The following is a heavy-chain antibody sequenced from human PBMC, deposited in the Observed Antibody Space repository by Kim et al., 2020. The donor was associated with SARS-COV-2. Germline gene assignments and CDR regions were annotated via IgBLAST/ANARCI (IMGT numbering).Heavy chain of an antibody. CDR3: ARGQGGYGYDY. V-gene: IGHV4-34*01. Sequence: SETLSLTCAVYGESFSGYYWSWIRQPPGKGLEWVGEINHSGGTDYNPSLKSRVTISADTSKIQFSLKLSSVTAADTAVYYFARGQGGYGYDYWGQGTLVT. D-gene: IGHD5-12*01. CDR2: INHSGGT. J-gene: IGHJ4*02. CDR1: GESFSGYY.